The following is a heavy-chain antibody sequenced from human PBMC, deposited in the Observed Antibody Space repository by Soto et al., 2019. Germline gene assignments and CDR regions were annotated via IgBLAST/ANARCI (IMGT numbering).Heavy chain of an antibody. V-gene: IGHV3-7*01. J-gene: IGHJ6*02. D-gene: IGHD3-22*01. CDR1: GFTFSNFW. CDR3: ARFYYDSSGYLPSPYYYYYGMDV. CDR2: IKQDGSEK. Sequence: GGSLRLSCAASGFTFSNFWMTWVRQATGKGLEWVANIKQDGSEKYYVDSVKGRFTISRDNAKNSLYLQMNSLRAEDTAVYYCARFYYDSSGYLPSPYYYYYGMDVWGQGTTVTVSS.